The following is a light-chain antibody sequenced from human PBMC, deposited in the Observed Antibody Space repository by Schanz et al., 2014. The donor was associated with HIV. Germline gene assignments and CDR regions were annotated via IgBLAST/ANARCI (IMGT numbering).Light chain of an antibody. V-gene: IGLV2-11*01. CDR3: GSYTSSNTPWM. CDR1: SSDVGGYNY. Sequence: QSALTQPRSVSGSPGQSVTISCTGTSSDVGGYNYVSWYQQHPGKAPKLMIYEVIKRPSGVSIRFSGSKSGNTASLTISGLRAEDEADYYCGSYTSSNTPWMFGGGTKLTVL. CDR2: EVI. J-gene: IGLJ3*02.